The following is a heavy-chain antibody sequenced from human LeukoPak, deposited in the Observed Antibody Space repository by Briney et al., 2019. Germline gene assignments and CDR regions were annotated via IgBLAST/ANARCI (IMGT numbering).Heavy chain of an antibody. CDR2: IYYSGST. J-gene: IGHJ4*02. CDR3: ARDPPTYYYDSSGYFDY. CDR1: GGSISSSSYY. V-gene: IGHV4-39*07. D-gene: IGHD3-22*01. Sequence: SETLSLTCTVSGGSISSSSYYWGWIRQPPGKGLEWIGSIYYSGSTYYNPSLKSRVTISVDTSKNQFSLKLSSVTAADTAVYYCARDPPTYYYDSSGYFDYWGQGTLVTVSS.